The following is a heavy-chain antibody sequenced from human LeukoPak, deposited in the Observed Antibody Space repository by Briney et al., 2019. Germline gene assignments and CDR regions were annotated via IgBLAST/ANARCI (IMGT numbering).Heavy chain of an antibody. V-gene: IGHV4-61*02. J-gene: IGHJ4*02. CDR3: ARATYQFGETFDY. CDR2: IYTSGST. Sequence: PSETLSLTCTVSGGSISSGSYYWSWIRQPAGKGLEWIGRIYTSGSTNYNPSLKSRVTISVDTSKNQFSLKLSSVTAADTAVYYCARATYQFGETFDYWGQGTLVTVSS. CDR1: GGSISSGSYY. D-gene: IGHD3-10*01.